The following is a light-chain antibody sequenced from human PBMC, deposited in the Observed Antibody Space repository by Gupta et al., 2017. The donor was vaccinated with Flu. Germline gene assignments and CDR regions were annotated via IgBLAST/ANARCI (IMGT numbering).Light chain of an antibody. CDR2: KAS. J-gene: IGKJ1*01. CDR1: HSISRW. CDR3: QQQDYFPRT. V-gene: IGKV1-5*03. Sequence: IQMTQSPSTLSASVGDRFTITCRARHSISRWLEWYQQKPGQAPTLLIFKASTLESGVSSRLSSSGYGTDFTLTISSRQPDDFANYFCQQQDYFPRTFGQGTKVEIK.